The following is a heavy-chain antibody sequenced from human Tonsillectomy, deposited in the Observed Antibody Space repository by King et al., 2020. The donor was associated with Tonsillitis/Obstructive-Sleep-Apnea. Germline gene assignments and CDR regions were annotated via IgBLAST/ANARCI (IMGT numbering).Heavy chain of an antibody. CDR1: GYTFTGYY. CDR3: ARVLTDYYYYMDV. J-gene: IGHJ6*03. Sequence: QLVQSGAEVKKPGASVKVSCKASGYTFTGYYMHWVRQAPGQGLEWMGRINPNSGGTNYAQKFQGRVTMTRDTSISTAYMGLSRLRSDDTAVYYCARVLTDYYYYMDVWGKGTTVTVSS. D-gene: IGHD4/OR15-4a*01. CDR2: INPNSGGT. V-gene: IGHV1-2*06.